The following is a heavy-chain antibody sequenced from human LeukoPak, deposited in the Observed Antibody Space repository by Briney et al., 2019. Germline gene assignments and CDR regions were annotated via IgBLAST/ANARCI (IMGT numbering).Heavy chain of an antibody. Sequence: GESLRLSCAASGFTFTTYWMAWVRQFPGKGLEWVANINQDGTEKYYVDSVKGRFTISRDNAKNSLYLQMNSLRAEDTALYYCAAGWLRGRGDTAFDIWGQGTMVTVSS. CDR1: GFTFTTYW. D-gene: IGHD5-12*01. J-gene: IGHJ3*02. CDR3: AAGWLRGRGDTAFDI. CDR2: INQDGTEK. V-gene: IGHV3-7*03.